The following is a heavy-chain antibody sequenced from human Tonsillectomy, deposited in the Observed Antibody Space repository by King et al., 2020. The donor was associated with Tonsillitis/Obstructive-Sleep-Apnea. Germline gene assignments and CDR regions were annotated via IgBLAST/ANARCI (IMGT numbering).Heavy chain of an antibody. CDR3: AREYYYYYYMDV. Sequence: VQLVESGGGVVQPGRSLRLSCAASGFTFRSYGMHWVRQAPGKGLEWVAVISYDGSNKYYADSVKGRFTISRDNFKNTLYLQMNSLRAEDTAVYYCAREYYYYYYMDVWGKGTTVTVSS. J-gene: IGHJ6*03. CDR2: ISYDGSNK. V-gene: IGHV3-30*03. CDR1: GFTFRSYG.